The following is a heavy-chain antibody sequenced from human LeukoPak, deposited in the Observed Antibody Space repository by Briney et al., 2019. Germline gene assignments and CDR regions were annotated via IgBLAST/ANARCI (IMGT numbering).Heavy chain of an antibody. CDR3: ARDNSVGDNAWWFDP. V-gene: IGHV1-46*01. CDR2: INPTGGST. CDR1: GYSFTSYY. D-gene: IGHD1-26*01. J-gene: IGHJ5*02. Sequence: ASVKVSCKASGYSFTSYYMHWVRQAPGQGLEWMGLINPTGGSTGYAQKFQGRVTMTRDMSTSTDYMELSSLRSEDTAIYYCARDNSVGDNAWWFDPWGQGTLVTVSS.